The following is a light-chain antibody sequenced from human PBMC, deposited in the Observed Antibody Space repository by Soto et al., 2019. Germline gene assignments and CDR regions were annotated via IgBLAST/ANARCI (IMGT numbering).Light chain of an antibody. V-gene: IGLV2-14*01. J-gene: IGLJ1*01. CDR2: EVS. CDR1: SSDVGAYDY. Sequence: LTQPASVSGSPGQSITISCTGTSSDVGAYDYVSWYQQHPGKAPTLMISEVSNRPSGVSNRFSGSKSGNAASLTISGLQAEDEADYYCSSYTGSNLGVFGTGTKVTVL. CDR3: SSYTGSNLGV.